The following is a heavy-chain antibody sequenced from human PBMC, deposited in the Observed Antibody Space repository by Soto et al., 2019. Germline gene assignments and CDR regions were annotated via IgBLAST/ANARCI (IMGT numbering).Heavy chain of an antibody. CDR3: ARTKITMVRGDYYYYGMDV. J-gene: IGHJ6*02. CDR2: IIPIFGTA. Sequence: TVKVSCKASGGTFSSYAISWVRQAPGQGLEWMGGIIPIFGTANYAQKFQGRVTITADESTSTAYMELSSLRSEDTAVYYCARTKITMVRGDYYYYGMDVWGQGTTVTVSS. V-gene: IGHV1-69*13. CDR1: GGTFSSYA. D-gene: IGHD3-10*01.